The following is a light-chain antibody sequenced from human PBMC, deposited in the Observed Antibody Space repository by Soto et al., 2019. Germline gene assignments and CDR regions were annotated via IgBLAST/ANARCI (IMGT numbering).Light chain of an antibody. CDR1: SSNIGNNY. Sequence: QSVLTQPPSVSAAPGQKVTISCSGSSSNIGNNYVSWYQQLPGTAPKLLIYDNNKRPSGIPDRFSGSTSGTSATLGITGLQTGDEADYYCGTWDSSLSAGVLGGGTKLTVL. CDR3: GTWDSSLSAGV. CDR2: DNN. J-gene: IGLJ2*01. V-gene: IGLV1-51*01.